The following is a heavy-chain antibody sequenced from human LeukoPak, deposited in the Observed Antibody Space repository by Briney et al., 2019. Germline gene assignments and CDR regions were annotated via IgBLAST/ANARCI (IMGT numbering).Heavy chain of an antibody. CDR1: GGSISSGGYY. V-gene: IGHV4-31*03. J-gene: IGHJ3*02. D-gene: IGHD1-14*01. CDR2: NYYSGNT. Sequence: SETLSLTCTVSGGSISSGGYYWSWIRQHPGKGLEWIGYNYYSGNTYYNPSLKSRVIISVDTSKNQFSLKLSSVTAADTAVYYCARGNLVPAVGAFDIWGQGTMVTVSS. CDR3: ARGNLVPAVGAFDI.